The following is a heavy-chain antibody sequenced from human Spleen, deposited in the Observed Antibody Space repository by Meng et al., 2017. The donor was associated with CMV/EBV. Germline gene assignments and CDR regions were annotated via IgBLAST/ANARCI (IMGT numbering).Heavy chain of an antibody. CDR3: GGNLHV. J-gene: IGHJ6*02. CDR2: INHSGST. Sequence: SETLSLTCTVSGGSVSSGSYYWSWIRQPPGKGLEWIGYINHSGSTNYNPSLTIRVTISVDMSKNQLTLKLSSVTAADTAVYYCGGNLHVWGQGTTVTVSS. D-gene: IGHD1-7*01. V-gene: IGHV4-61*01. CDR1: GGSVSSGSYY.